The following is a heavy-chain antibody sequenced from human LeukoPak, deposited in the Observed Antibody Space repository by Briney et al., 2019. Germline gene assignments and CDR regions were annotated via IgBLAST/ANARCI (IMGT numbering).Heavy chain of an antibody. D-gene: IGHD3-22*01. J-gene: IGHJ4*02. CDR1: GFTFDDYG. CDR3: ARGVAEAESYYDSSPYLVTYYFDY. Sequence: PGGSLRLNCAASGFTFDDYGMSWVRQATGKGLEWVSGINWNGGSTGYADSVKGRFTISRDNAKNSLYLQMNSLRAEDTAVYYCARGVAEAESYYDSSPYLVTYYFDYWGQGTLVTVSS. V-gene: IGHV3-20*04. CDR2: INWNGGST.